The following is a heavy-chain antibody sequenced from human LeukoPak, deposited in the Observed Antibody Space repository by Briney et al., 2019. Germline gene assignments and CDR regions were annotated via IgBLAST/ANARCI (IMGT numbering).Heavy chain of an antibody. V-gene: IGHV1-18*01. CDR2: ISAYNGNT. CDR1: GYTFTSYG. D-gene: IGHD2-15*01. J-gene: IGHJ5*02. Sequence: ASVKVSCKASGYTFTSYGISWVRQAPGQGREWMGWISAYNGNTNYAQKLQGRVTMTTDTSTSTAYMELRSLRSDDTAVYYCARVRHIVVAVAATPELRRDRWFDPWGQGTLVTISS. CDR3: ARVRHIVVAVAATPELRRDRWFDP.